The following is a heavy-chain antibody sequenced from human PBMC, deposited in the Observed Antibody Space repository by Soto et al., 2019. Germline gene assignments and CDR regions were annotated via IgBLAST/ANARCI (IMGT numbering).Heavy chain of an antibody. D-gene: IGHD1-26*01. CDR3: ARLGSLGHPYYYAVDV. V-gene: IGHV3-11*01. Sequence: GGSLRLSCSASGFIFTDYYMTWIRQAPGKGLEWVSHISSDGRDIYYADSMEGRLSVSRDNSENSLFLQMDSLRAEDTAVYYCARLGSLGHPYYYAVDVWGQGTPVTVSS. J-gene: IGHJ6*02. CDR2: ISSDGRDI. CDR1: GFIFTDYY.